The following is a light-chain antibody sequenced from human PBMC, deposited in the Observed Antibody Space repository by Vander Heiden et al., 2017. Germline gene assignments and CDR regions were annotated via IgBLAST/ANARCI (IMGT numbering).Light chain of an antibody. Sequence: QSVLTQPPSASGTPGQRVTISCSGSSSNIGSNSVFWYQHLPGTAPKLLIYRNSHRPSGVPDRFSGSKSGTSASLAISGLRSEEDADYYCAAWDDSLSGVEFGGGTKLTVL. CDR1: SSNIGSNS. V-gene: IGLV1-47*01. J-gene: IGLJ2*01. CDR3: AAWDDSLSGVE. CDR2: RNS.